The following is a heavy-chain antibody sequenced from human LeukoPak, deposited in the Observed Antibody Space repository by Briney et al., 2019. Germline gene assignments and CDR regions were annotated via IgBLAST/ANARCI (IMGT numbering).Heavy chain of an antibody. CDR2: IRGSGGST. V-gene: IGHV3-23*01. CDR3: ANVPMYYDFWSGYSSHDY. Sequence: GGSLRLSCAASGFTFSSYAMSWVRQAPGKGLEWVSAIRGSGGSTYYADSVKGRLTISRDNAKNTLYLQMNSLRAEDTAVYYCANVPMYYDFWSGYSSHDYWGQGTLVTVSS. CDR1: GFTFSSYA. D-gene: IGHD3-3*01. J-gene: IGHJ4*02.